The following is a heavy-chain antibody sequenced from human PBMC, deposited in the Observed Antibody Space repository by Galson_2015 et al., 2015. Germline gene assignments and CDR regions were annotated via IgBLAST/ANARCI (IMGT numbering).Heavy chain of an antibody. J-gene: IGHJ4*02. CDR2: ISSTNTYI. Sequence: SLRLSCEASEFTFSSYYMSWVRQAPGKGLEWVSSISSTNTYIYYADSVKGRFTISRDNAKNSLYLTMNSLGAEDTAVYYCARQILYYDFWSGYYPTNFDYWGQGTLVTVSS. D-gene: IGHD3-3*01. CDR1: EFTFSSYY. V-gene: IGHV3-21*01. CDR3: ARQILYYDFWSGYYPTNFDY.